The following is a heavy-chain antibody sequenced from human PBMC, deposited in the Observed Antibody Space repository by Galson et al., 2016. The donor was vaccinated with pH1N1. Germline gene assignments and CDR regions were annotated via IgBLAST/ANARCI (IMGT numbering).Heavy chain of an antibody. CDR1: GGSIGSDDYY. CDR3: ARNIAAAGTYYFDY. Sequence: TLSLTCTVSGGSIGSDDYYWSWIRQPPGKGLEWIGYIYYSVSTYYNPSLKSRVTISVDTSKNQFSLKRSSVTAADTAEYYCARNIAAAGTYYFDYWGQGTLVTVSS. D-gene: IGHD6-13*01. CDR2: IYYSVST. J-gene: IGHJ4*02. V-gene: IGHV4-30-4*01.